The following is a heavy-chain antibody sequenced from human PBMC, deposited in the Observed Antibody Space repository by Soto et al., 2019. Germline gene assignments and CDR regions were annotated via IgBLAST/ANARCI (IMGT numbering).Heavy chain of an antibody. CDR1: SGSISSSRW. Sequence: QVQLQESGPGLVKPSETLSLTCTVSSGSISSSRWWSWVRQSPGKGLEWIGEVAENGYIHCIPSLKSRLTISLDKSTNRFSLRLTSVPAADTALYYCARNRYDGYDFDYWGQGALVTVSS. J-gene: IGHJ4*02. V-gene: IGHV4-4*02. CDR2: VAENGYI. D-gene: IGHD5-12*01. CDR3: ARNRYDGYDFDY.